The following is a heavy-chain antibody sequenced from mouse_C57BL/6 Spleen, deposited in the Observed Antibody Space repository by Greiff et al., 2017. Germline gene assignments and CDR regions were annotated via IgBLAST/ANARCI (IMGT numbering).Heavy chain of an antibody. V-gene: IGHV1-39*01. CDR1: GYSFTDYN. D-gene: IGHD1-1*01. Sequence: EVQLQESGPELVKPGASVKISCKASGYSFTDYNMNWVKQSNGKSLEWIGVINPNYGTTSYNQKFKGKATFTVDQSYSTAYMQLNSLTSEDSAVYYCARGRSTVVATRHAMDYWGQGTSVTVSS. CDR3: ARGRSTVVATRHAMDY. J-gene: IGHJ4*01. CDR2: INPNYGTT.